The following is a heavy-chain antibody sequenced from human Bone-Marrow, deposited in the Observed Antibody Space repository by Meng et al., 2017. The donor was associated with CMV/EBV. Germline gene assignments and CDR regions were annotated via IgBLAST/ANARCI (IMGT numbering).Heavy chain of an antibody. CDR3: ARDRYYDSSWKPAFDI. Sequence: GGSLRLSCAASGFTFSSYEMNWVRQAPGKGLEWVSYISSSGSTIYYADSVKGRFTISRDNPKNSLYLQMNSLRAEDTAVYYCARDRYYDSSWKPAFDIWGQGTMVTVSS. CDR2: ISSSGSTI. V-gene: IGHV3-48*03. J-gene: IGHJ3*02. CDR1: GFTFSSYE. D-gene: IGHD3-22*01.